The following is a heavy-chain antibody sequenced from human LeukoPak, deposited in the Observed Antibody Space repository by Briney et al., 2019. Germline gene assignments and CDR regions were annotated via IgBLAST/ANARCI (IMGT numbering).Heavy chain of an antibody. Sequence: SETLSLTCAVYGGSFSGYYWSWIRQPPGKGLEWIGEINHSGSTNYNPSLKSRVTISVDTSKNQFSRKLSSVTAADTAVYYCARVMGDYWGQGTLVTVSS. D-gene: IGHD3-16*01. CDR2: INHSGST. V-gene: IGHV4-34*01. J-gene: IGHJ4*02. CDR3: ARVMGDY. CDR1: GGSFSGYY.